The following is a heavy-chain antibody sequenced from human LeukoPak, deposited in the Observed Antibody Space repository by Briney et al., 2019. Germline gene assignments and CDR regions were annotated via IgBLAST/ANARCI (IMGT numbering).Heavy chain of an antibody. J-gene: IGHJ4*02. Sequence: SETLSLTCTVSSGSISTFYWSGIRQPPGKGLEWIGYVYQSGTTSYNPSLKRRVTISSDTSKNQFALRVTSVTTADTAVYYCARHGGSLGYFDNWGQGTLVTVSS. V-gene: IGHV4-59*08. D-gene: IGHD1-26*01. CDR1: SGSISTFY. CDR3: ARHGGSLGYFDN. CDR2: VYQSGTT.